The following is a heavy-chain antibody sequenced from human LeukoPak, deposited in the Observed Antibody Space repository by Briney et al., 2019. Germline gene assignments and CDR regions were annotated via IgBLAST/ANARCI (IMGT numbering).Heavy chain of an antibody. J-gene: IGHJ5*02. CDR3: AKDISSGWFDP. V-gene: IGHV3-23*01. Sequence: PGGSLRLSCAASGFTFTNYAMTRVRRAPGKGLEWVSTISGSGASTYYADSVKGRFTISRDNSKNTLYMQMNSLRAEETAAYYCAKDISSGWFDPWGQGTLVTVSS. D-gene: IGHD1-1*01. CDR2: ISGSGAST. CDR1: GFTFTNYA.